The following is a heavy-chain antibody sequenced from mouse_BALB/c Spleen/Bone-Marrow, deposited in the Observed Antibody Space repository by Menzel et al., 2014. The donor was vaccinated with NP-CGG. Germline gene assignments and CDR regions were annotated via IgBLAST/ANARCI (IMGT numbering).Heavy chain of an antibody. CDR3: ARGNYEAMDY. Sequence: QVQLQQSGAELAKPGASVKMSCKASGYTFTTYWMHWVKQRPGQGLEWIGYINPSTGYTAYNQKFKDKATLTADKSSNTACMQLSSLTAEDCAVYYCARGNYEAMDYWGQGTSVTVSS. J-gene: IGHJ4*01. CDR1: GYTFTTYW. D-gene: IGHD2-1*01. CDR2: INPSTGYT. V-gene: IGHV1-7*01.